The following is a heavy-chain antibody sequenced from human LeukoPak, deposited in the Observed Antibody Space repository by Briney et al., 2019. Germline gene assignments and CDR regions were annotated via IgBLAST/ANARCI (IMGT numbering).Heavy chain of an antibody. CDR2: MSHNRGT. V-gene: IGHV4-38-2*01. Sequence: PSETLSLTCAVSGYSISSGYYWGWIRQPPGKGLEWIGSMSHNRGTYYNPSLKSRVTISMDTSKNQFSLRLSSVTAAVTAVYYCASYYASGVSAYNYYGMDVWGKGTTVTVSS. CDR3: ASYYASGVSAYNYYGMDV. J-gene: IGHJ6*04. CDR1: GYSISSGYY. D-gene: IGHD3-10*01.